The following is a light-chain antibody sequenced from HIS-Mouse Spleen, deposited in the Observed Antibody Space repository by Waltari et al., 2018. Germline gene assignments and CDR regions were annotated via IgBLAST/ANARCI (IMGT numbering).Light chain of an antibody. CDR1: SRDVGGYNY. V-gene: IGLV2-11*01. J-gene: IGLJ3*02. CDR2: DVR. Sequence: QSALTQPRSVSGSPGQSVTISCTGTSRDVGGYNYVSWYQPHPGKAPKLRIYDVRKRPARVPDRFSGSKSGNTAALTISGLQAEDEADYYCCSYAGSYTLVFGGGTKLTVL. CDR3: CSYAGSYTLV.